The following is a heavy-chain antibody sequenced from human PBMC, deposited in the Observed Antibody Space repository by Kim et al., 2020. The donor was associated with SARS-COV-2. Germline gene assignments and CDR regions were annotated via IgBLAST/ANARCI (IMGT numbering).Heavy chain of an antibody. CDR2: ISTSGSTI. CDR1: GFNFSDYY. V-gene: IGHV3-11*01. Sequence: GGSLRLSCAASGFNFSDYYMSWIRQAPGKGLEWVSYISTSGSTIYYADSVKGRFTISRDNAKNSLYLQMNSLRAEDTAVYYCARWVDPAAFDIWGQGTMVTVSS. CDR3: ARWVDPAAFDI. J-gene: IGHJ3*02.